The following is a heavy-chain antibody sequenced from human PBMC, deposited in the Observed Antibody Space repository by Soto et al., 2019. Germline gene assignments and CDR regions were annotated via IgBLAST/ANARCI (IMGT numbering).Heavy chain of an antibody. D-gene: IGHD7-27*01. Sequence: PSETLSLTCTASGDSVSSGTYYWSWIRQPPGKGLEWIGYIYYSGSTNYNPSLKSRVTISVDTSKNQFSLKLSSVTAADTPVYYCARLDWGPQSYYYGMDVWDQGTRVTVSS. V-gene: IGHV4-61*01. CDR1: GDSVSSGTYY. J-gene: IGHJ6*02. CDR2: IYYSGST. CDR3: ARLDWGPQSYYYGMDV.